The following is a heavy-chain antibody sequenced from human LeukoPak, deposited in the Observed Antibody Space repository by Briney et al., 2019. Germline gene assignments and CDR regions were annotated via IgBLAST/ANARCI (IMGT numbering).Heavy chain of an antibody. CDR1: GGSFSGYY. CDR2: INHSGST. V-gene: IGHV4-34*01. Sequence: PSETLSLTCAVYGGSFSGYYWSWIRQPPGKGLEWIGEINHSGSTNYNPSLKSRLTMSADTSKNQFSLILNSVTAADTAVYYCAVGRPSNATRVDDGYDFWGQGTMVTVSS. J-gene: IGHJ3*01. D-gene: IGHD3-3*01. CDR3: AVGRPSNATRVDDGYDF.